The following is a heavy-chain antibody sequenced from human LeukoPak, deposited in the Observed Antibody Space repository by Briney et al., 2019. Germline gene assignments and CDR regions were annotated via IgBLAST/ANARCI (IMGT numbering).Heavy chain of an antibody. CDR3: AREGLPYSRLQWLVRYGGGWFDP. Sequence: ASVKVSCKASGYTFTSNYIHWVRQAPGQGLEWMGMIYPRDGSTSYAQKFQGRVTITADESTSTAYMELSSLRSEDTAVYYCAREGLPYSRLQWLVRYGGGWFDPWGQGTLVTVSS. CDR2: IYPRDGST. V-gene: IGHV1-46*01. J-gene: IGHJ5*02. D-gene: IGHD6-19*01. CDR1: GYTFTSNY.